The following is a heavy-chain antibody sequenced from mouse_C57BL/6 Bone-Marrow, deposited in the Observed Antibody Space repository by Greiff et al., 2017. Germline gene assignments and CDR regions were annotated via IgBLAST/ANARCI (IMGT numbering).Heavy chain of an antibody. CDR3: TRGRKYITTVGWYFDV. CDR1: GYTFTSYW. Sequence: VHVKQSGTVLARPGASVKMSCKTSGYTFTSYWMHWVKQRPGQGLEWIGAIYPGNSDTSYNQKFKGKAKLTAVTSASTAYMELSSLTNEDSAVYYCTRGRKYITTVGWYFDVWGTGTTVTVSS. CDR2: IYPGNSDT. D-gene: IGHD1-1*01. V-gene: IGHV1-5*01. J-gene: IGHJ1*03.